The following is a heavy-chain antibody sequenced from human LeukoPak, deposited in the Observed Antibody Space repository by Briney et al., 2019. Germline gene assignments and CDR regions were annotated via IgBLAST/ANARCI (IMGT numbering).Heavy chain of an antibody. CDR1: GYTFIGYY. CDR2: INPSNGDT. CDR3: ATVRDIVVGGGPYYFDY. D-gene: IGHD2-15*01. V-gene: IGHV1-2*02. J-gene: IGHJ4*02. Sequence: WVKVSCKASGYTFIGYYLHWVRQAPGQGLEWMGWINPSNGDTNYDQKFQGRVTMTRDTSITTAYMELSRLKSDDTAVYYCATVRDIVVGGGPYYFDYWGQGTLVTVSS.